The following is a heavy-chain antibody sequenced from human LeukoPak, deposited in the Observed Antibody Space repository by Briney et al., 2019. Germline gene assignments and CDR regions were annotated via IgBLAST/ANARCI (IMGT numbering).Heavy chain of an antibody. V-gene: IGHV3-7*01. Sequence: PGGSLRLSCAASGFTFSSYWMSWFRQAPGKGLEGVANIKQDGSEKYYVDSVKGRFTISRDNAKNSLYLQMNSLRAEDTAVYYCARVPNVVHFDYWGQGTLVTVSS. CDR3: ARVPNVVHFDY. CDR2: IKQDGSEK. D-gene: IGHD2-15*01. CDR1: GFTFSSYW. J-gene: IGHJ4*02.